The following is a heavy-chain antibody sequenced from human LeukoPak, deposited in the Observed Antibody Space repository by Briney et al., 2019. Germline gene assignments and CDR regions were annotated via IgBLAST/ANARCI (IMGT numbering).Heavy chain of an antibody. Sequence: GGSLKLSCAASGFALSRYAMSWVRQAPGKGLERVSAISGGGGGTYYVDSVKGRFTISRDNSKNTVYLQMKSLRAEDTAVYYCAKGGYNYFDYWGQGTLVSVSS. CDR2: ISGGGGGT. J-gene: IGHJ4*02. CDR3: AKGGYNYFDY. V-gene: IGHV3-23*01. D-gene: IGHD5-24*01. CDR1: GFALSRYA.